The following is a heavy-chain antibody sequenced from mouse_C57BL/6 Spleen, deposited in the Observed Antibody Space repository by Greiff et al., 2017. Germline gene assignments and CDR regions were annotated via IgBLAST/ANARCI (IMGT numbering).Heavy chain of an antibody. Sequence: EVQLQQSGPELVKPGASVKISCKASGYSFTGYYMNWVQQSPEKSLEWIGEINPSTGGTTYNQKFKAKATLTVDKSSSTAYMQLKSLTSEDSAVYYCARGQCYYYGSSSWGQGTTLTVSS. CDR1: GYSFTGYY. CDR2: INPSTGGT. J-gene: IGHJ2*01. V-gene: IGHV1-42*01. CDR3: ARGQCYYYGSSS. D-gene: IGHD1-1*01.